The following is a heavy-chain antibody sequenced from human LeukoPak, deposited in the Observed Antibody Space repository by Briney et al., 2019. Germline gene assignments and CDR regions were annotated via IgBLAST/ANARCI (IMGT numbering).Heavy chain of an antibody. J-gene: IGHJ4*02. CDR1: GFTFSIYS. D-gene: IGHD5-24*01. CDR2: ISSGSRTI. Sequence: PGRSLRLSCAASGFTFSIYSMNWVRQAPGKGLEWVSYISSGSRTIYYADSVKGRFTISRDNAKNSLYLQMNSLRDEDTAVFYCARAKYTDGWNFDYWGRGTLVTVSS. V-gene: IGHV3-48*02. CDR3: ARAKYTDGWNFDY.